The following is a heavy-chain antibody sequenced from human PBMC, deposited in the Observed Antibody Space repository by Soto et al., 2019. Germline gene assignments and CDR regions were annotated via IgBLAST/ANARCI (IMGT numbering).Heavy chain of an antibody. CDR1: GGTFNSYG. J-gene: IGHJ4*02. Sequence: QDHLAQSGAEVKKPGSSVTVSCKASGGTFNSYGIRWVRQAPGQGLDWIGVSIPLYGTVNYAQKFQGRVSITADKSTSTAYMDLSSLRSDDTAVYYCARVRVIRGVIPSHFGLWGQGTLVTVSS. CDR2: SIPLYGTV. V-gene: IGHV1-69*06. D-gene: IGHD3-10*01. CDR3: ARVRVIRGVIPSHFGL.